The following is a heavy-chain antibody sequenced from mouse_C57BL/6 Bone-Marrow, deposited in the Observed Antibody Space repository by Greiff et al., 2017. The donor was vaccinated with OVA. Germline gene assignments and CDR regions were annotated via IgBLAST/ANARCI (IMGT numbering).Heavy chain of an antibody. CDR1: GYSITSGYY. CDR3: ARGGLIPGAMDY. Sequence: EVELLESGPGLVKPSQSLSLTCSVTGYSITSGYYWNWIRQFPGNKLEWMGYISYDGSNNYNPSLKNRISITRDTSKNQFFLKLNSVTTEDTATYHCARGGLIPGAMDYWGQGTSVTVSS. V-gene: IGHV3-6*01. CDR2: ISYDGSN. J-gene: IGHJ4*01.